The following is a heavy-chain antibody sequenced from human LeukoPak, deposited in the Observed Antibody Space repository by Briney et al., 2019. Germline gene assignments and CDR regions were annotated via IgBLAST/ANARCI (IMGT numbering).Heavy chain of an antibody. D-gene: IGHD2-15*01. CDR3: ARFGYVAAVDL. CDR2: INRAGSEI. Sequence: PGGSLRLSCAASGFSFSAYWMTWVRQAPGTGLEWLANINRAGSEIYYVDSVKGRFTISRDNAKNLLYLQMNSLRAEDTAVYYCARFGYVAAVDLWGQGTLVTVSS. J-gene: IGHJ4*02. CDR1: GFSFSAYW. V-gene: IGHV3-7*01.